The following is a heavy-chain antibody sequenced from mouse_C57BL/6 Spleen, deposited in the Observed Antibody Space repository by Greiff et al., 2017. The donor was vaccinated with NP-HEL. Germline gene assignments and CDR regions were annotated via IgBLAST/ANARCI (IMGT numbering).Heavy chain of an antibody. CDR3: ARSAAQAHYFDY. V-gene: IGHV1-69*01. CDR1: GYTFTSYW. Sequence: VQLQQPGAELVMPGASVKLSCKASGYTFTSYWMHWVKQRPGQGLEWIGEIDPSDSYTNYNQKFKGKSTLTVDKSSSTAYMQLSSLTSEDSAVYYCARSAAQAHYFDYWGQGTTLTVSS. CDR2: IDPSDSYT. D-gene: IGHD3-2*02. J-gene: IGHJ2*01.